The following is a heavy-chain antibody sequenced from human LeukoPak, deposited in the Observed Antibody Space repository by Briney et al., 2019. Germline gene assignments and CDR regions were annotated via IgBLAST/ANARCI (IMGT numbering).Heavy chain of an antibody. V-gene: IGHV4-39*01. CDR1: GGSISSSSYY. CDR2: IYYSGST. Sequence: SETLSLTCTVSGGSISSSSYYWGWIRQPPGKGLEWIGSIYYSGSTYYNPSLKSRVTISVDTSKNQFSLKLSSVTAADTAVYYYARAFSSITIIDLFDYWGQGTLVTVSS. J-gene: IGHJ4*02. D-gene: IGHD3-3*01. CDR3: ARAFSSITIIDLFDY.